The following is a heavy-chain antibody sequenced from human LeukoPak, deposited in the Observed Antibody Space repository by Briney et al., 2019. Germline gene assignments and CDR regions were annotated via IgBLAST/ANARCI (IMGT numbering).Heavy chain of an antibody. CDR2: VFYSGST. D-gene: IGHD2-15*01. Sequence: SGTLSLTCTVSGVSISSSNSYWGWIRQPPGKGLEWIGSVFYSGSTYYNPSLKSRVTMSVDTSKNQFSLKLSSVIAADTAVYYCARLWSTDCSGGSCPHQPNYWGQGTLVTVSS. J-gene: IGHJ4*02. V-gene: IGHV4-39*01. CDR1: GVSISSSNSY. CDR3: ARLWSTDCSGGSCPHQPNY.